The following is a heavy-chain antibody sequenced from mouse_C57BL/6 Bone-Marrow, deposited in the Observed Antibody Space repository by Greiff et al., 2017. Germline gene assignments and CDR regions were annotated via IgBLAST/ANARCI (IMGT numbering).Heavy chain of an antibody. Sequence: QVQLMESGAELVRPGASVKLSCKASGYTFTDYYINWVKQRPGQGLEWIARIYPGSGNTYYNEKFKGKATLTVEKSSSTAYMQLSSLTSEDSAVYVCAHYYGSSGDYWGQGTSVTVSS. V-gene: IGHV1-76*01. CDR1: GYTFTDYY. J-gene: IGHJ4*01. CDR3: AHYYGSSGDY. CDR2: IYPGSGNT. D-gene: IGHD1-1*01.